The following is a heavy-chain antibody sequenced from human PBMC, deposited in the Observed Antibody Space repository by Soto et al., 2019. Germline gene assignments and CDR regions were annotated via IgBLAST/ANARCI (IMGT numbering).Heavy chain of an antibody. CDR2: IYYSGYT. J-gene: IGHJ5*01. D-gene: IGHD2-15*01. CDR1: RGSISGYY. CDR3: ARLGFNIQTRWFDS. Sequence: PSETLSLTCTVSRGSISGYYWSWIRQPPGKGLEYIGYIYYSGYTHYNPSLKSRGTISVDRPKNQFSLELSSVTAADTAVYYCARLGFNIQTRWFDSWGQGILVTVSS. V-gene: IGHV4-59*01.